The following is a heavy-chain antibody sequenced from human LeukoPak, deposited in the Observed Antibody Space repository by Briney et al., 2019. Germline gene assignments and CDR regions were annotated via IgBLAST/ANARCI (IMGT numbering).Heavy chain of an antibody. D-gene: IGHD3-10*01. Sequence: PETLSLTCTVSGGSISSYYWSWIRQPPGKGLEWGGHIYYSGTTNYTTPPKRRATISVDTSKNQFSLKLSSVTAADTAVYFCARASRLVRGVIAAFAIWGQGTMVTVSS. CDR1: GGSISSYY. J-gene: IGHJ3*02. CDR3: ARASRLVRGVIAAFAI. V-gene: IGHV4-59*01. CDR2: IYYSGTT.